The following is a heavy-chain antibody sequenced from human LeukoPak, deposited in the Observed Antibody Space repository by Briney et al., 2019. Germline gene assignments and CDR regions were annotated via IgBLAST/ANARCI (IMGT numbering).Heavy chain of an antibody. CDR1: GDSISSYY. J-gene: IGHJ4*02. Sequence: PSETLSLTCTVSGDSISSYYWSWIRQPPGKGLEWIGYIYYSGSTNYNPSLKSRVTISVDTSKNQFSLKLSSVTAADTAVYYCARGGSGSYYNWGQGTLVTVSS. V-gene: IGHV4-59*01. D-gene: IGHD3-10*01. CDR2: IYYSGST. CDR3: ARGGSGSYYN.